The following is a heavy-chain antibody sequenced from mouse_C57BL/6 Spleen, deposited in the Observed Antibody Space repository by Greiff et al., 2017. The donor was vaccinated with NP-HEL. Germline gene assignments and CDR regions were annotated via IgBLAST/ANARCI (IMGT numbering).Heavy chain of an antibody. CDR2: IDPSDSET. CDR3: ARSPDGYYIDC. CDR1: GYTFTSYW. D-gene: IGHD2-3*01. Sequence: HVQLQQPGAELASPFPSVHLSFPSSGYTFTSYWMHWVKQRPIQGLEWIGNIDPSDSETHYNQKFKDKATLTVDKSSSTAYMQLSSLTSEDSAVYYCARSPDGYYIDCWGQGTTLTVSS. J-gene: IGHJ2*01. V-gene: IGHV1-52*01.